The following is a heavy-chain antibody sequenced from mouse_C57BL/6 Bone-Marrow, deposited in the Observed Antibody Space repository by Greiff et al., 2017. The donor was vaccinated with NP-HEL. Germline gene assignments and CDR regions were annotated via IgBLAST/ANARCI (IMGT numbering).Heavy chain of an antibody. CDR2: IWTGGGT. D-gene: IGHD1-1*01. J-gene: IGHJ2*01. V-gene: IGHV2-9-1*01. CDR3: ASHYGSSSYYFDY. Sequence: QVQLKESGPGLVAPSQSLSITCTVSGFSLTSYAISWVRQPPGKGLEWLGVIWTGGGTNYNSALKSRLSISKDNSKRQVFLKMNSLQNDDTSRYSCASHYGSSSYYFDYWGQGTTLTVSS. CDR1: GFSLTSYA.